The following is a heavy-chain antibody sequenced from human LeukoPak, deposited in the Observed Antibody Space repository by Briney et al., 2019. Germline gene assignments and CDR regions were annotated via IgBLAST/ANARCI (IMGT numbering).Heavy chain of an antibody. CDR2: TYYTGST. CDR3: ARLTKGRYFDYIFDY. Sequence: SETLSLTCTVSGGSVSSSLNYWGWIRRPPGKGLEWIGNTYYTGSTYSNPTLKSRLTMSVDTSKNQFSLKLSSVTAADTAVYYCARLTKGRYFDYIFDYWGQGTLLTVSS. CDR1: GGSVSSSLNY. D-gene: IGHD3-9*01. J-gene: IGHJ4*02. V-gene: IGHV4-39*01.